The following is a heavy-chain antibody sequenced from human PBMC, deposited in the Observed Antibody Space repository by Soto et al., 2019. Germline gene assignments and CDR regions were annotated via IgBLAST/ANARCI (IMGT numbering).Heavy chain of an antibody. D-gene: IGHD6-13*01. CDR2: ISYDGSNK. V-gene: IGHV3-30-3*01. J-gene: IGHJ6*02. Sequence: GGSLRLSCAASGFTFSSYAMHWVRQAPGKGLEWVAVISYDGSNKYYADSVKGRFTISRDNSKNTLYLQMNSLRAEDTAVYYCARGDSSSWSYYYYGMDVWGQGTTVTVSS. CDR3: ARGDSSSWSYYYYGMDV. CDR1: GFTFSSYA.